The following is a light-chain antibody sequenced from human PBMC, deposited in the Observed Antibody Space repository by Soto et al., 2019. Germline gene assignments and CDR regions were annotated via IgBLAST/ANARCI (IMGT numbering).Light chain of an antibody. CDR1: QSISSY. Sequence: DIQMTQSPSSLSASVGDRVTITCRASQSISSYLNWYQQKPGKAPKLLIYAASSLQSGVPSRFSGSGSGTDFPLTISSLQPEDFATYYCQQSYSTPSTFGPGTKVHIK. CDR2: AAS. V-gene: IGKV1-39*01. J-gene: IGKJ3*01. CDR3: QQSYSTPST.